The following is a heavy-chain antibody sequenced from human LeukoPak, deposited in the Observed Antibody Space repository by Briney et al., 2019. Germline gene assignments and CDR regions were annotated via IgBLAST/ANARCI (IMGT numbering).Heavy chain of an antibody. Sequence: SETLSLTCTVSGGSISSSSYYWGWIRQPPGKGLEWIGSIYYSGSTYYNPSLKSRVTISVDTSKNQFSLKLSSVTAADTAVYYCARAFSYDLNCFDPWGQGTLVTVSS. CDR1: GGSISSSSYY. J-gene: IGHJ5*02. V-gene: IGHV4-39*01. CDR2: IYYSGST. CDR3: ARAFSYDLNCFDP. D-gene: IGHD3-22*01.